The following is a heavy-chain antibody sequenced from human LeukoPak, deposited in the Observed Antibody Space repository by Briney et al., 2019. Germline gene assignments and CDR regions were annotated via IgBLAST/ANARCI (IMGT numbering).Heavy chain of an antibody. CDR3: ARKSSDFWSGYPGLDY. V-gene: IGHV4-39*07. J-gene: IGHJ4*02. CDR1: GGSISSYY. D-gene: IGHD3-3*01. CDR2: IYYSGST. Sequence: SETLSLTCTVSGGSISSYYRGWIRQPPGKGLEWIGSIYYSGSTYYNPSLKSRVTISVDKSKNQFSLKLSSVTAADTAVYYCARKSSDFWSGYPGLDYWGQGTLVTVSS.